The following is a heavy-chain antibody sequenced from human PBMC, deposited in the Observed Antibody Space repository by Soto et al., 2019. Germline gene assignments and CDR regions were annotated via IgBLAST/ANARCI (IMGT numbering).Heavy chain of an antibody. D-gene: IGHD3-22*01. V-gene: IGHV3-23*01. J-gene: IGHJ3*02. CDR1: GFTFSSYA. Sequence: GGSLRLSCAASGFTFSSYAMSWVRQAPGKGLEWVSAISGSGGSTYYADSVKGRFTISRDNSKNTLYLQMNSLRAEDTAVYYCAKDGIYYYDSSGYPYFDIWGQGTMVTVSS. CDR2: ISGSGGST. CDR3: AKDGIYYYDSSGYPYFDI.